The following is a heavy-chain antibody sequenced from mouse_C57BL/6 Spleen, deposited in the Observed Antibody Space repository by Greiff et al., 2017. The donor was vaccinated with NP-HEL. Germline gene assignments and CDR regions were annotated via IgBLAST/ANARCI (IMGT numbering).Heavy chain of an antibody. CDR1: GYTFTDYN. J-gene: IGHJ4*01. V-gene: IGHV1-18*01. D-gene: IGHD1-1*01. CDR3: ARSDYYYGSEGAMDY. Sequence: EVQLQESGPELVKPGASVKIPCKASGYTFTDYNMDWVKQSHGKSLEWIGDINPNNGGTIYNQKFKGKATLTVDKSSSTAYMELRSLTSEDTAVYYCARSDYYYGSEGAMDYWGQGTSVTVSS. CDR2: INPNNGGT.